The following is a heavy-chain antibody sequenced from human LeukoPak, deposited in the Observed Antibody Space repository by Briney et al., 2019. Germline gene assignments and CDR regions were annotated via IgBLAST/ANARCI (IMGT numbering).Heavy chain of an antibody. V-gene: IGHV4-34*01. CDR1: GGSISSYY. CDR3: ARAVSYSGYELDY. Sequence: SETLSLTCTVSGGSISSYYWSWIRQPPGKGLEWIGEINYSGRTSYNPSLKSQVTISVDTSKNQFSLELRSVTAADTAVYYCARAVSYSGYELDYWGQGTPVTVSS. D-gene: IGHD5-12*01. CDR2: INYSGRT. J-gene: IGHJ4*02.